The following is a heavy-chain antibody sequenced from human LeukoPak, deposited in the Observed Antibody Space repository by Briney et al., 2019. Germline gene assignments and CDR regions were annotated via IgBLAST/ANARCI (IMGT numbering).Heavy chain of an antibody. CDR3: AKAGSQWEPSLRSLDY. V-gene: IGHV3-23*01. D-gene: IGHD1-26*01. Sequence: GGSLRLSCAASGFTFSSYAMGWVRQAPGKGLEWVSAISGSGGSTYYADSVKGRFTISRDNSKNTLYLQMNSLRAEDTAVYYCAKAGSQWEPSLRSLDYWGQGTLVTVSS. CDR2: ISGSGGST. J-gene: IGHJ4*02. CDR1: GFTFSSYA.